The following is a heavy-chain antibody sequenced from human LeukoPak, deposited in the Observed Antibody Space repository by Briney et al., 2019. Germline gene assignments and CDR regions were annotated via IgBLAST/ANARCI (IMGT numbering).Heavy chain of an antibody. Sequence: RVGGSLRLSCAASGFIFNKYWMAWVRQAPGKGLEWVANINEDGGDRNYVDSLKGRFTISRDNAKNSLYLQMNSLRAEDTAVYYCARDRGVRGATDYWGQGTLVTVSS. CDR2: INEDGGDR. CDR1: GFIFNKYW. D-gene: IGHD3-10*01. V-gene: IGHV3-7*01. CDR3: ARDRGVRGATDY. J-gene: IGHJ4*02.